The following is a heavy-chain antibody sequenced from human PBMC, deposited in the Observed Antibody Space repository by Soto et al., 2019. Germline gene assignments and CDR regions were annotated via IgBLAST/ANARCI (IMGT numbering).Heavy chain of an antibody. J-gene: IGHJ3*02. V-gene: IGHV4-39*01. D-gene: IGHD6-19*01. CDR3: ARQVAAGAFDI. CDR1: RFSIGISSCY. Sequence: SVTQSRTWPVARFSIGISSCYLGWIRQPPGKGLEWIGSIYYSGSTYYNPSLKSRVTISVDTSKNQFSLKLSSVTAADTAVYYCARQVAAGAFDIWGQGTMVTVS. CDR2: IYYSGST.